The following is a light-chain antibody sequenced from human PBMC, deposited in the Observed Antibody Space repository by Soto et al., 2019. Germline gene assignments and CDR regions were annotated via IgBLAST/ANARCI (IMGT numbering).Light chain of an antibody. V-gene: IGKV1-17*01. J-gene: IGKJ1*01. CDR3: LQHNSYPQT. CDR1: QGIGND. Sequence: DIQMTQSPSSLSASVGDRVTITCRASQGIGNDLGWYQQKPGKASTRLIYAASSLQSGVPSRCSGSGSGTEFTLTISSLQPEDFATYYCLQHNSYPQTFGQGTKVEIK. CDR2: AAS.